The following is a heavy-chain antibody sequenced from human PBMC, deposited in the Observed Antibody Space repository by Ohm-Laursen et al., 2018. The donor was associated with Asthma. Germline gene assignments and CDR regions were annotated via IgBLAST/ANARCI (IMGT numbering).Heavy chain of an antibody. V-gene: IGHV3-33*01. Sequence: SLRLSCTASGFTFSSYGMHWVRQAPGKGLEWVAVIWYDGSNKYYADSVKGRFTISRDNSKNTLYLQMNSLRAEDTAVYYCARDKTVTTVYYYYYGMDVWGQGTTVTVSS. CDR3: ARDKTVTTVYYYYYGMDV. CDR2: IWYDGSNK. J-gene: IGHJ6*02. CDR1: GFTFSSYG. D-gene: IGHD4-11*01.